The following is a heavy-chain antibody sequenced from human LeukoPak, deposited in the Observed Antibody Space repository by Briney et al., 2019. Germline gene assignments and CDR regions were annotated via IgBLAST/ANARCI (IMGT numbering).Heavy chain of an antibody. CDR2: INHNGNVN. V-gene: IGHV3-7*03. CDR3: ARGGGLDV. CDR1: GFTFSSYW. J-gene: IGHJ6*02. D-gene: IGHD3-16*01. Sequence: GGSLRLSCAASGFTFSSYWMNWARQAPGKGLEWVASINHNGNVNHYVDSVKGRFTISRDNAKNSLYLQMSNLRAEDTAVYFCARGGGLDVWGQGATVTVSS.